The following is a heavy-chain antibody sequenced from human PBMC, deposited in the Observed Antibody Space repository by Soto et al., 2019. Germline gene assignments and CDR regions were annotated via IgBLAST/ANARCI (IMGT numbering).Heavy chain of an antibody. D-gene: IGHD2-2*02. CDR1: GGTFSSYA. J-gene: IGHJ4*02. CDR3: AGQLPSLYCTGSTSCYTGSRPLDY. Sequence: SVKVSCKASGGTFSSYAISWVRQAPGQGLEWMGGIIPIFGTANYAQKCQGRVTITADKSTSTAYMELSSLRSEDTAVYYRAGQLPSLYCTGSTSCYTGSRPLDYWGQGTLVTVSS. CDR2: IIPIFGTA. V-gene: IGHV1-69*06.